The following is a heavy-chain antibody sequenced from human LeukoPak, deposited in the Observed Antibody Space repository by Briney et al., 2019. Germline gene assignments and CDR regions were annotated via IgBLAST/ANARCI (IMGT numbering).Heavy chain of an antibody. CDR3: AREEIFPRFDY. D-gene: IGHD5-24*01. J-gene: IGHJ4*02. V-gene: IGHV3-7*01. CDR2: IKQDGSEK. Sequence: PGWSLRVSFAASVFILLNYRMSWVRQAPAKVLDWVAHIKQDGSEKYYVDSVKGRFTISRDNAKNSLYLQMNSLRAEDTAVYYCAREEIFPRFDYWGQGTLVTVSS. CDR1: VFILLNYR.